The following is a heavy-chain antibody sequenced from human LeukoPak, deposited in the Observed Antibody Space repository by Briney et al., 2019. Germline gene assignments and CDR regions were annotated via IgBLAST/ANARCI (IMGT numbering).Heavy chain of an antibody. D-gene: IGHD3-22*01. Sequence: GESLKISCKGSGYSFTSYWIGWVRQMPGKGLEWMGIIYPGDSDTRYSPSFQGQVTISADKSISTAYLQWSSLKASDTAMYYCARPKTYYYDSSGYFSEVGAFDIWGQGTMVTVSS. V-gene: IGHV5-51*01. CDR3: ARPKTYYYDSSGYFSEVGAFDI. J-gene: IGHJ3*02. CDR2: IYPGDSDT. CDR1: GYSFTSYW.